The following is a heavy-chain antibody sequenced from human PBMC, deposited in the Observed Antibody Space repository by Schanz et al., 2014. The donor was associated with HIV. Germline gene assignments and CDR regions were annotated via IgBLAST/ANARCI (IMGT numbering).Heavy chain of an antibody. D-gene: IGHD3-22*01. V-gene: IGHV3-23*04. CDR3: AKPEYDSSGNSQSHFDY. J-gene: IGHJ4*02. CDR1: GFTLSNYA. Sequence: EVQLEESGGGLVQPGGSLRLSCAAAGFTLSNYAMTWVRQPPGKGLEWVSTISASGATTFYAGSVKGRFTISRDNSKNTLFLQVNSLRAEDTAVYYCAKPEYDSSGNSQSHFDYWGQGTLVTVSS. CDR2: ISASGATT.